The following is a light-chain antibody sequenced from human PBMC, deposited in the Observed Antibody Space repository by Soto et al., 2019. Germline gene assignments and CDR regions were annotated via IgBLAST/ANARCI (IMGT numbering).Light chain of an antibody. Sequence: DIQMTQSPSTLSASVGDRVTITCRASQSISSWLAWYQQNPGKAPKLLIYDASSVESGLPTKFSGSASTTDFTLTISSLQPDDFATYYCQQYNSYRTFGQGTKVDIK. CDR2: DAS. J-gene: IGKJ1*01. V-gene: IGKV1-5*01. CDR3: QQYNSYRT. CDR1: QSISSW.